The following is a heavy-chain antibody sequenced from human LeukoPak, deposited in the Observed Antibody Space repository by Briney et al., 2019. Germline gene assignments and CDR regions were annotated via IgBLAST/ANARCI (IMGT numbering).Heavy chain of an antibody. CDR3: AKGVNYYDSGVAGAFDY. CDR2: ISGSGGST. CDR1: GFTFSSYA. V-gene: IGHV3-23*01. D-gene: IGHD3-22*01. Sequence: GGSLRLSCAASGFTFSSYAMSWVRQAPGKGLEWVSAISGSGGSTYYADSVKGRFTISRDNSKNTLYLQMNSLRAEDTAVYYCAKGVNYYDSGVAGAFDYWGQGTLVTVSS. J-gene: IGHJ4*02.